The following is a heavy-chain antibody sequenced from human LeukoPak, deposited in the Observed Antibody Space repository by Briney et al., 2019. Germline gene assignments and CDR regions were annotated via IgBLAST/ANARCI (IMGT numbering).Heavy chain of an antibody. V-gene: IGHV1-2*02. Sequence: GASVKVSCKASGYTFTGYYIHWVRQAPGQGLEWMGWINPTSGGTNYAQNFQGRVTMTRDTSISTAYMELSRLTSDDTAVYYCARDLSPNDSSSLWGADYWGQGTLVTVS. D-gene: IGHD6-6*01. CDR2: INPTSGGT. CDR1: GYTFTGYY. CDR3: ARDLSPNDSSSLWGADY. J-gene: IGHJ4*02.